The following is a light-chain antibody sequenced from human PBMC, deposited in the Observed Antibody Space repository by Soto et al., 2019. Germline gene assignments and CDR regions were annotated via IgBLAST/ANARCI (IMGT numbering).Light chain of an antibody. J-gene: IGLJ1*01. CDR2: EVT. Sequence: QSALTQPPSASGSPGQSVTISCTGTSSDVGANNYVSWYQPHPGKAPKLMIYEVTKRPSGVPDRFSGSKSGNTASLTVSGLQAEDEADYYCSSYAGTNRVFGTGTKVTVL. CDR3: SSYAGTNRV. CDR1: SSDVGANNY. V-gene: IGLV2-8*01.